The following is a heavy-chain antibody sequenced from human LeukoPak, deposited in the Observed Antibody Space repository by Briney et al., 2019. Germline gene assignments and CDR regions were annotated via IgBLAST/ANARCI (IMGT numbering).Heavy chain of an antibody. J-gene: IGHJ3*02. CDR3: ARRAVAGTVDAFDI. CDR2: IYYSGST. V-gene: IGHV4-39*01. D-gene: IGHD6-19*01. Sequence: RPSETLSLTCTVSGGSISSSSYYWGWIRQPPGKGLEWIGSIYYSGSTYYNPSLKSRVTISVDTSKNQFSLKLSSVTAADTAVYYRARRAVAGTVDAFDIWGQGTMVTVSS. CDR1: GGSISSSSYY.